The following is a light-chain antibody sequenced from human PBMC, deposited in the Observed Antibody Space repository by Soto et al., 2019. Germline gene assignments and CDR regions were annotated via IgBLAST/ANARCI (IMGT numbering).Light chain of an antibody. J-gene: IGLJ1*01. Sequence: QSVLTQPPSASGSPGQSVTISCTGTSTDVGGYNYVSWYQHHPGKAPKLMIYEVSQRPSGVPDRFSGSKSGNTASLTVSGLQAEDEADYYCSSYAGSNYVFGTGTKVTVL. CDR1: STDVGGYNY. CDR2: EVS. CDR3: SSYAGSNYV. V-gene: IGLV2-8*01.